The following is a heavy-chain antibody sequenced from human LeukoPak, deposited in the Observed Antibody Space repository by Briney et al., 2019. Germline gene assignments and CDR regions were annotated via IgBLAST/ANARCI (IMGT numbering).Heavy chain of an antibody. D-gene: IGHD2-15*01. CDR3: ARAGLAAPGTFDP. CDR1: GGSISSYY. J-gene: IGHJ5*02. Sequence: PSETLSLTCTVSGGSISSYYWSWIRQPPGKGLEWIGYIYYSGSTNYNPSLKSRVTISVDTSKNQFSLKLSSVTAADTAVYYCARAGLAAPGTFDPWGQGTLVTVSS. CDR2: IYYSGST. V-gene: IGHV4-59*01.